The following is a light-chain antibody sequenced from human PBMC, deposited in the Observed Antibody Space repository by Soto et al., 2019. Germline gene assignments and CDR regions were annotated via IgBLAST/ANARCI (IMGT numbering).Light chain of an antibody. J-gene: IGKJ5*01. Sequence: SAGALSLYTWERATLSCRASQSVSSYLAWYQQKPGQAPRLLIYDASNRATGIPARFSGSGSGTDFTLTISSLEPEDFAVYYCKQYNNWIPFGQ. CDR2: DAS. V-gene: IGKV3-11*01. CDR1: QSVSSY. CDR3: KQYNNWIP.